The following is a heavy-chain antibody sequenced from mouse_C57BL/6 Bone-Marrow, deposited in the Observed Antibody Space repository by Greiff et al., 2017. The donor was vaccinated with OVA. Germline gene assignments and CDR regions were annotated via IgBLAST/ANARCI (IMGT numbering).Heavy chain of an antibody. J-gene: IGHJ3*01. V-gene: IGHV1-15*01. CDR3: TVIYYDYDDWFAY. CDR2: IDPETGGT. Sequence: VQRVESGAELVRPGASVTLSCKASGYTFTDYEMHWVKQTPVHGLEWIGAIDPETGGTAYNQKFKGKAILTADKSSSTAYMELRSLTSEDSAVYYCTVIYYDYDDWFAYWGQGTLVTVSA. D-gene: IGHD2-4*01. CDR1: GYTFTDYE.